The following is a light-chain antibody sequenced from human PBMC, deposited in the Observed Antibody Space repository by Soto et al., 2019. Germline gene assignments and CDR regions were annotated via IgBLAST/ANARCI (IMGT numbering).Light chain of an antibody. CDR1: QSVSSN. CDR3: QQYNNWPIT. Sequence: IEMTQSPATLSVSPGERATLSCRASQSVSSNLVWYQQKPGQAPRLLIYGASTRATGIPARFSGSGSGTEFTLTISSLQSEDFAVYYCQQYNNWPITFGQGTRLEIK. CDR2: GAS. J-gene: IGKJ5*01. V-gene: IGKV3-15*01.